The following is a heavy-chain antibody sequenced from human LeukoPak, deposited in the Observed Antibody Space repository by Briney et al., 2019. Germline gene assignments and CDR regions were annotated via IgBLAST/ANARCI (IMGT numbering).Heavy chain of an antibody. Sequence: GASVKVSCKASGYTFTSYDINWVRQATGQGLEWMGWMNPNSGNTGYAQKFQGRVTITRNTSISTAYMELSSLRSEDTAVYYCARAGEFIVVVPAATKGFDYWGQGTLVTVS. J-gene: IGHJ4*02. D-gene: IGHD2-2*01. CDR3: ARAGEFIVVVPAATKGFDY. CDR1: GYTFTSYD. CDR2: MNPNSGNT. V-gene: IGHV1-8*03.